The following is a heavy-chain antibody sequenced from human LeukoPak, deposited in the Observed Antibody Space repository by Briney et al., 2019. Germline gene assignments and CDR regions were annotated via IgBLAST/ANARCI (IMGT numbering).Heavy chain of an antibody. CDR2: INPGGGST. CDR3: ARDAYGSGSYGAPPLDY. V-gene: IGHV1-46*01. D-gene: IGHD3-10*01. Sequence: GPSVKVSCKASGYTFTSYYMHWVRQAPGQGLEWMGIINPGGGSTSYTQNFQGRVTMTRDMSTSTVYMELSSLRSEDTAVYYCARDAYGSGSYGAPPLDYGGQGTLVTVSS. J-gene: IGHJ4*02. CDR1: GYTFTSYY.